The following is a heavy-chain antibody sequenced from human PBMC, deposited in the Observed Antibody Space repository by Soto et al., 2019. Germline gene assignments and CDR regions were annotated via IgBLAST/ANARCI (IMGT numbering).Heavy chain of an antibody. Sequence: QVQLQESGPGLVKPSGTLSRTCAVSSGAISSINWWSWVRQPPGKGLAWIGAIYRSGSTNYNPSLKNRVTISVDKYKNLFSLKLSSVSAADTAVYYCARAGLDDYSNPESFAIWGQGTMVTLSS. D-gene: IGHD4-4*01. V-gene: IGHV4-4*02. CDR1: SGAISSINW. J-gene: IGHJ3*02. CDR3: ARAGLDDYSNPESFAI. CDR2: IYRSGST.